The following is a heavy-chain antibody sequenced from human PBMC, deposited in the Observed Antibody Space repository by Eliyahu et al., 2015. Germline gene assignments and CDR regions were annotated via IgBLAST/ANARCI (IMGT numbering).Heavy chain of an antibody. J-gene: IGHJ4*02. CDR1: GFTXGSYW. D-gene: IGHD5-18*01. V-gene: IGHV3-7*01. Sequence: EVQLVESGGGLVQPGGSLXLSCAASGFTXGSYWMTWVRQAPGKGLECVANIKQDGSERFYVDSVKGRFTISRDNAKRSLFLQMNSLRAEDTAVYYCAREVDTPTNIHFDSWGQGTLVTVSS. CDR2: IKQDGSER. CDR3: AREVDTPTNIHFDS.